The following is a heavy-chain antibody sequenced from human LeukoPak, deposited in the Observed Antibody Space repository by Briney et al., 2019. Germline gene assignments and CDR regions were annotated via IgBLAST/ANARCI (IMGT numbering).Heavy chain of an antibody. Sequence: ASVKVSCKASGCTFTRYYMHWVRQAPGRGLEWMGWTNPNSCATNYAQKFQGRVTMTRDTSSSTAYMELSRLTSDDTAVYYCARDPTNWIDYWGQGTLVTVSS. J-gene: IGHJ4*02. CDR3: ARDPTNWIDY. CDR1: GCTFTRYY. CDR2: TNPNSCAT. V-gene: IGHV1-2*02. D-gene: IGHD1-1*01.